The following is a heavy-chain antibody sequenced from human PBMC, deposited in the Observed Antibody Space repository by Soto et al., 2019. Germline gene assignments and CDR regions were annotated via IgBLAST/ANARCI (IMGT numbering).Heavy chain of an antibody. CDR3: ARSIAAGLHWFDP. J-gene: IGHJ5*02. V-gene: IGHV3-7*01. D-gene: IGHD6-6*01. Sequence: GGSLRLSCAASGFTFSSYWMSWVRQAPGKGLEWVANIKQDGSEKYYVDSVKGRFTISRDNAKNSLYLQMNSLRAEDTAVYYCARSIAAGLHWFDPWGQGTLVTFS. CDR2: IKQDGSEK. CDR1: GFTFSSYW.